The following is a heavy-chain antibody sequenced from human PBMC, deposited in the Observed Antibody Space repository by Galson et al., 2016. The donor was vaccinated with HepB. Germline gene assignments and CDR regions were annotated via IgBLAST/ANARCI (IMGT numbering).Heavy chain of an antibody. CDR1: GFIFSGYS. V-gene: IGHV3-23*01. Sequence: SLRLSCAASGFIFSGYSMNWVRQAPGKGLEWVSAISVSGGSTYYADSVKGRFTISRDNSKNTLYLQMNSLRAEDTAVYYCAKDRHLDYYDSSGYPTWFDYWGQGTLVTVSS. J-gene: IGHJ4*02. D-gene: IGHD3-22*01. CDR3: AKDRHLDYYDSSGYPTWFDY. CDR2: ISVSGGST.